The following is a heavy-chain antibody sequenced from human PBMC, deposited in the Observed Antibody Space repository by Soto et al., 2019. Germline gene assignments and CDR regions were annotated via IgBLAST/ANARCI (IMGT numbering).Heavy chain of an antibody. CDR1: GGTFSSYT. CDR2: IIPILGIA. D-gene: IGHD6-6*01. V-gene: IGHV1-69*04. Sequence: SVKVSCKASGGTFSSYTISWVRQAPGQGLEWMGRIIPILGIANYAQKFQGRVTITADKSTSTAYMELSSLRSEDTAVYYCARDLGEIAARLNYFDYWGQGTLVTVSS. J-gene: IGHJ4*02. CDR3: ARDLGEIAARLNYFDY.